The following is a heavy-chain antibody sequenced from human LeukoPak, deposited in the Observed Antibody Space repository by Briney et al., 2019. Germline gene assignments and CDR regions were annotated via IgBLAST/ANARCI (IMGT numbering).Heavy chain of an antibody. J-gene: IGHJ1*01. CDR1: GFTFSNYA. V-gene: IGHV3-23*01. D-gene: IGHD6-19*01. CDR2: ISGNGGST. Sequence: GGSLRLSCAASGFTFSNYAMSWVRQAPGKGLEWVSVISGNGGSTSYADSVKGRFTISRDDSKDTLYLQMNGLRAGDTATYYCAKHGYSSGWPQVPSQHWGQGALVTVSS. CDR3: AKHGYSSGWPQVPSQH.